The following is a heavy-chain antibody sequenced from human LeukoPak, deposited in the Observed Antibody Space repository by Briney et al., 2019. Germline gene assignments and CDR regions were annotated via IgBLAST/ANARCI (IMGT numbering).Heavy chain of an antibody. CDR3: ARASDGSWYSWGY. D-gene: IGHD6-13*01. CDR1: GGSINNNHW. Sequence: SETLSLTCTVAGGSINNNHWWSWVRQTPGRGLEWIGEIHRTLGTNYNPSFKGRVTISEDKSKNQFSLKLSSVTAADTAVYYCARASDGSWYSWGYWGQGTLVTVSS. CDR2: IHRTLGT. J-gene: IGHJ4*02. V-gene: IGHV4-4*02.